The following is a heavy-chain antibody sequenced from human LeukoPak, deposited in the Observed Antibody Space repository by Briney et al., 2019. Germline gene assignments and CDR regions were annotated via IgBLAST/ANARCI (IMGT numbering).Heavy chain of an antibody. J-gene: IGHJ5*02. CDR2: IYTSGST. CDR1: GGSISSGSYY. D-gene: IGHD4-11*01. Sequence: SETLSLTCTVSGGSISSGSYYWSWIRQPAGKGLEWIGRIYTSGSTNYNPSLKSRVTISVDTSKNQFSLKLSSVTAADTAVYYCARYSNYGNWFDPWGQGTLVTVSS. CDR3: ARYSNYGNWFDP. V-gene: IGHV4-61*02.